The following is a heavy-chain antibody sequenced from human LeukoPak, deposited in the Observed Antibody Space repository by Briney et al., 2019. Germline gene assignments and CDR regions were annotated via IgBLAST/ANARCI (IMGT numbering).Heavy chain of an antibody. D-gene: IGHD6-13*01. J-gene: IGHJ4*02. Sequence: GGSLRLSCAASGFTVSSNYMSWVRQAPGKGLEWVSVIYSGGGTYYTDSVKGRFTISRDNSKNTLYLQMNSLRAEDTAVYYCARGSSSWYAFDYWGQGTLVTVSS. CDR2: IYSGGGT. CDR1: GFTVSSNY. V-gene: IGHV3-53*01. CDR3: ARGSSSWYAFDY.